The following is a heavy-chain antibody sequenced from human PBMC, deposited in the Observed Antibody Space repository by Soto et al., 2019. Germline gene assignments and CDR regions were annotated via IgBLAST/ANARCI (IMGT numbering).Heavy chain of an antibody. J-gene: IGHJ4*02. CDR3: ARAPRYDYIWGSRADPYGYGDY. D-gene: IGHD3-16*01. Sequence: GGSLRLSCAASGFTFSSYSMNWVRQAPGKGLEWVSSISSSSSYIYYADSVKGRFTISRDNAKNSLYLQMNSLRAEDTAVYYCARAPRYDYIWGSRADPYGYGDYWGQGTLVTVSS. V-gene: IGHV3-21*01. CDR1: GFTFSSYS. CDR2: ISSSSSYI.